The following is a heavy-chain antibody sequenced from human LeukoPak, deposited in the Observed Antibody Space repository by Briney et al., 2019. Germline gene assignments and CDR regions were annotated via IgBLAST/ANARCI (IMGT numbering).Heavy chain of an antibody. Sequence: SQTLSLTCAVSGGSITDNTYYWGWIRQPPGEGLEWIGCIHNNGATYYDPSLKSRVTFSMDTSKNQVFLTLTSVTAADTAVYYCARRRVAATAGWSDPWGQGTLVTVSS. J-gene: IGHJ5*02. CDR2: IHNNGAT. CDR1: GGSITDNTYY. D-gene: IGHD6-13*01. CDR3: ARRRVAATAGWSDP. V-gene: IGHV4-39*01.